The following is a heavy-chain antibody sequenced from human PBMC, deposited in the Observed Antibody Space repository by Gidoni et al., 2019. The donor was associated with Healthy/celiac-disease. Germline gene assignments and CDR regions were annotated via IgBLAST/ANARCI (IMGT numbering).Heavy chain of an antibody. V-gene: IGHV3-23*01. CDR2: ISGSGGST. J-gene: IGHJ4*02. Sequence: EVQLLESGGGVVQPGGALRLSCAACGFTFSSYAMSWVRQAPGKGLEWVSAISGSGGSTYYADSVKGRFTISRDNSKNTLYLQMNSLRAEDTAVYYCAKLSGWHYFDYWGQGTLVTVSS. CDR1: GFTFSSYA. D-gene: IGHD6-19*01. CDR3: AKLSGWHYFDY.